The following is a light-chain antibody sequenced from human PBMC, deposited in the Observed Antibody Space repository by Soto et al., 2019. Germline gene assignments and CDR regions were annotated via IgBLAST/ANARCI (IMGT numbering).Light chain of an antibody. J-gene: IGKJ1*01. CDR1: QSVSSNY. CDR3: RKNVSSPWP. CDR2: GAS. V-gene: IGKV3-20*01. Sequence: EIVLTQSPGTLSLSPGERATLSCRASQSVSSNYLAWYQQKPGQAPRLLIYGASNGATGIPDRFSGSGSGTDFILTISRLEPEDFELYYFRKNVSSPWPSGQGPRWKSN.